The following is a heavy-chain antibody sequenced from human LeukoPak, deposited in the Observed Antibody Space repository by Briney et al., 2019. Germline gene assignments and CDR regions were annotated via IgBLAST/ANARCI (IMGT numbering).Heavy chain of an antibody. CDR1: GGSFSGYY. V-gene: IGHV4-34*01. J-gene: IGHJ4*02. D-gene: IGHD5-12*01. CDR3: ARMRGYSGYDDDY. CDR2: INHSGST. Sequence: SETLSLTCAVYGGSFSGYYWSWIRQPPGKGLEWIGEINHSGSTNYNPSLKSRVTISVDTSKNQFSLKLSSVTAADTAVYYCARMRGYSGYDDDYWGQGTLVTVSS.